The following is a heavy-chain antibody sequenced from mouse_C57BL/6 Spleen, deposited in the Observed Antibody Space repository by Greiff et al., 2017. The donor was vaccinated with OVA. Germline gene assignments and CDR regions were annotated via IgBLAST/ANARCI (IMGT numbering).Heavy chain of an antibody. CDR1: GYSFTGYY. J-gene: IGHJ1*03. CDR3: ARLDYGSSYWYFDV. Sequence: EVQLKESGPELVKPGASVKISCKASGYSFTGYYMNWVKQSPEKSLEWIGEINPSTGGTTYNQKFKAKATLTVDKSSSTAYMQLKSLTSEDSAVYYCARLDYGSSYWYFDVWGTGTTVTVSS. V-gene: IGHV1-42*01. CDR2: INPSTGGT. D-gene: IGHD1-1*01.